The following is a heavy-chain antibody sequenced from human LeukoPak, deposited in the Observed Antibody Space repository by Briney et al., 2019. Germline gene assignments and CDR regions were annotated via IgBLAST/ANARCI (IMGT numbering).Heavy chain of an antibody. CDR1: GGTFSSYA. J-gene: IGHJ4*02. Sequence: ASVKVSCKASGGTFSSYAISWVRQAPGQGLEWMGWISAYNGNTNYAQKLQGRVTMTTDTSTSTAYMELRSLRSDDTAVYYCARVFYSWRTFDYWGQGTLVTVSS. CDR2: ISAYNGNT. CDR3: ARVFYSWRTFDY. V-gene: IGHV1-18*01. D-gene: IGHD1-7*01.